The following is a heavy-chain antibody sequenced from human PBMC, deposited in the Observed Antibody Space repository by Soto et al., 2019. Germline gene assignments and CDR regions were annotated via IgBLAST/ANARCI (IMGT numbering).Heavy chain of an antibody. V-gene: IGHV3-11*06. Sequence: SLRLCSAFFGNHFTAIYLSLIGLTPGKGLEWLSHISGDGSSTDYAASLKGRFIISRDNAENSLYLQMKSLRPEDTAVDYCARVVGIAAAGPFHWWGQETLVTVSS. CDR3: ARVVGIAAAGPFHW. CDR2: ISGDGSST. J-gene: IGHJ4*02. CDR1: GNHFTAIY. D-gene: IGHD6-13*01.